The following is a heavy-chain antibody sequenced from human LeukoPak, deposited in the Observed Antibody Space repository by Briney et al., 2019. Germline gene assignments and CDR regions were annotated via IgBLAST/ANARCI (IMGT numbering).Heavy chain of an antibody. CDR1: GFTFDDYG. J-gene: IGHJ6*03. Sequence: PGGSLRLSCAASGFTFDDYGMSWVRQAPGKGLEWVSGINWNGGSTGYADSVKGRFTISRDNAKNSLYLQMNSLRAEDTAVYYCARDDRPAMVSNVYYYYMDVWGKGTTVTISS. CDR3: ARDDRPAMVSNVYYYYMDV. CDR2: INWNGGST. D-gene: IGHD5-18*01. V-gene: IGHV3-20*04.